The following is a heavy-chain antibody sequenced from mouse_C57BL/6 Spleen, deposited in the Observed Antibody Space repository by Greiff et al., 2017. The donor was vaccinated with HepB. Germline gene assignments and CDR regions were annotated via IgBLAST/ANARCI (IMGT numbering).Heavy chain of an antibody. CDR1: GFSSNTYA. V-gene: IGHV10-1*01. Sequence: EVNLMESGGGLVQPKGSLKLSCAASGFSSNTYAMNWVRQAPGKGLEWVARIRSKSNNYATYYADSVKDRFTISTDHSESMLYLQMNNLKTEDAAMYYCGGHDGGNYHYAMDYWGQGTSVTVSS. D-gene: IGHD2-1*01. J-gene: IGHJ4*01. CDR2: IRSKSNNYAT. CDR3: GGHDGGNYHYAMDY.